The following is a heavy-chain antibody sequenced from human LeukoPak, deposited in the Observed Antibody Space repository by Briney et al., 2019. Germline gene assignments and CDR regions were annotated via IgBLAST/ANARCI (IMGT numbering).Heavy chain of an antibody. Sequence: SQTLSLTCTVSGGSISSGGYYWSWIRQHPGKGLEWIGYIYYSGSTYHNPSLRSRVTISVDTSKNQFSLNLSSVTAADTAVYFSARRRVVVASTDGASGAFDIWGQGTMVTVSS. CDR3: ARRRVVVASTDGASGAFDI. CDR1: GGSISSGGYY. D-gene: IGHD2-15*01. J-gene: IGHJ3*02. V-gene: IGHV4-31*03. CDR2: IYYSGST.